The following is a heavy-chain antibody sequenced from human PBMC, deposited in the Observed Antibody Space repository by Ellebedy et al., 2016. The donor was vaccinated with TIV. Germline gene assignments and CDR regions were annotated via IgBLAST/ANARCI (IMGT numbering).Heavy chain of an antibody. CDR2: IYPGDSDT. CDR1: GYSFTSYW. Sequence: GESLKISCKGSGYSFTSYWIGWVRQMPGKGLEWMGIIYPGDSDTRYSPSFQGQVTISADKSISTAYLQWSSLKASDTAMYYCARSGTDYDILTGYYSRYYYGMDVWGQGTTVTVSS. V-gene: IGHV5-51*01. D-gene: IGHD3-9*01. J-gene: IGHJ6*02. CDR3: ARSGTDYDILTGYYSRYYYGMDV.